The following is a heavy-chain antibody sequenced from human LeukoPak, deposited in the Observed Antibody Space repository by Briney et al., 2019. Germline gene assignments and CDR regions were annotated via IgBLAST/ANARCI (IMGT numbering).Heavy chain of an antibody. CDR3: AKDIYYGSGSYPGN. Sequence: GASVTVSCKASGYTFSSYGITWVRQAPGQGLEWMGWISAYNGNFNYAQKFQARVIMTTNTSTSTSYLDLRSLRFDAPAVYYCAKDIYYGSGSYPGNWGQGTLVTVSS. CDR1: GYTFSSYG. J-gene: IGHJ4*02. D-gene: IGHD3-10*01. V-gene: IGHV1-18*01. CDR2: ISAYNGNF.